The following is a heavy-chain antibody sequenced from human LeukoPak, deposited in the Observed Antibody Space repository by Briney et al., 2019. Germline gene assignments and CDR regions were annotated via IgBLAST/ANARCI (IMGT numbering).Heavy chain of an antibody. CDR2: ISNDGSKE. Sequence: PGGSLRLSRAASGFTFSSYALHWVRQAPGKGLEWVAVISNDGSKENYADSVKGRFTISRDNSKNTLYLQMNSLRAEDTAVFYCAREFGDYGNAFDIWGQGTIATVSS. CDR1: GFTFSSYA. CDR3: AREFGDYGNAFDI. D-gene: IGHD4-17*01. V-gene: IGHV3-30-3*01. J-gene: IGHJ3*02.